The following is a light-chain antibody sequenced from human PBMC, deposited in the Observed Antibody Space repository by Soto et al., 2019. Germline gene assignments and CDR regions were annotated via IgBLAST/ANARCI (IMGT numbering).Light chain of an antibody. Sequence: EIVMTQSPATLSVSPGERATLSCRASQAFSSNLAWYQQKPGQAPRLLIYAASTRAAGIPDRFSGSGSGTGFTLTITSLQSEDFEVYYCQHYNNWPFTFGSGTKVDI. CDR2: AAS. V-gene: IGKV3-15*01. CDR1: QAFSSN. J-gene: IGKJ3*01. CDR3: QHYNNWPFT.